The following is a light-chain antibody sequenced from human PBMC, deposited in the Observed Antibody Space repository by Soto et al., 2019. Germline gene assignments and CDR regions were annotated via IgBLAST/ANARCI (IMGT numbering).Light chain of an antibody. CDR3: QQYGSSPQWT. J-gene: IGKJ1*01. CDR2: GTS. CDR1: QSVSSSY. Sequence: EIVLTQSPGTLSLSPGERATLSCRASQSVSSSYLAWYQQKPGQAPRLLIYGTSSRATGIPDRFSCRGSGTDFTLTISRLEPEDFAVYYWQQYGSSPQWTFGQGTKVDIK. V-gene: IGKV3-20*01.